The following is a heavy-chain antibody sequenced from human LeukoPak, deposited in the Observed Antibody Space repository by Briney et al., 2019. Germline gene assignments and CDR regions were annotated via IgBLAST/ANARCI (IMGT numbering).Heavy chain of an antibody. CDR2: IYHSGGT. Sequence: SQTLSLTCAVSGGSISSGGYSWSWIRQPPGKGLEWIGYIYHSGGTYYNPSLKSRVTISVDRSKNQFSLKLSSVTAADTAVYYCARGSGWFGESPNGMDVWGQGTTVTVSS. J-gene: IGHJ6*02. V-gene: IGHV4-30-2*01. CDR3: ARGSGWFGESPNGMDV. D-gene: IGHD3-10*01. CDR1: GGSISSGGYS.